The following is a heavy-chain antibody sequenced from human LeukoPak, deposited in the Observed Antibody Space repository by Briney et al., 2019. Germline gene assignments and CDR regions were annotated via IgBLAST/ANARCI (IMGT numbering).Heavy chain of an antibody. V-gene: IGHV4-4*07. Sequence: PSETLSLTCTVSGGSISSYYWSWIRQPAGKGLEWIGRIYTSGSTNYNPSLKSRVTMSVDTSKNQFSLKLSSVTAADTAVYYCARESLGYCSSTSCQRGGYFDYWGQGALVTVSS. CDR3: ARESLGYCSSTSCQRGGYFDY. D-gene: IGHD2-2*01. CDR1: GGSISSYY. J-gene: IGHJ4*02. CDR2: IYTSGST.